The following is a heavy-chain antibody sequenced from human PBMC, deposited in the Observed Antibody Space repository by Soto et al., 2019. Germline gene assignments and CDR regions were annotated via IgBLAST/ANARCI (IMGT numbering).Heavy chain of an antibody. D-gene: IGHD6-6*01. CDR1: GGSIRSGGYY. Sequence: QVQLQESGPGLVKPSQTLSLTCTVSGGSIRSGGYYWTWIRQHPGRGLEGIGDIYYSGSTYYNPSLKSRLPISIDTSRNQFSLRLNSVTAADTAVYYCARAPSVAARPGNWFDPWGQGALVTVSS. J-gene: IGHJ5*02. CDR2: IYYSGST. V-gene: IGHV4-31*02. CDR3: ARAPSVAARPGNWFDP.